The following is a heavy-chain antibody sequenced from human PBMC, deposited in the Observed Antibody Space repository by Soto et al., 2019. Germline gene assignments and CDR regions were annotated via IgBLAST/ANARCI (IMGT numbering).Heavy chain of an antibody. CDR3: ARGSYCSSTSCYATDYYYYYMDV. CDR2: SSSSSYI. V-gene: IGHV3-21*01. Sequence: SSSSSYIYYADSVKGRFTISRDNAKNSLYLQMNSLRAEDTAVYYCARGSYCSSTSCYATDYYYYYMDVWGKGTTVTVSS. D-gene: IGHD2-2*01. J-gene: IGHJ6*03.